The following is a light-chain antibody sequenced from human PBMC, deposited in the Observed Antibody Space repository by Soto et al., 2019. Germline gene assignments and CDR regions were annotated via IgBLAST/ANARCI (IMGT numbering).Light chain of an antibody. CDR3: SSYSISTAYL. J-gene: IGLJ1*01. CDR2: EVS. Sequence: QSVLAQPASVSGSPGQSSTISCTVTSSDVGGYDYVSWYQLHPGKAPKLMVFEVSNRPSGVSYRFSGSKSGNTASLTISGLQAEDEADYFCSSYSISTAYLFGTGTKV. V-gene: IGLV2-14*01. CDR1: SSDVGGYDY.